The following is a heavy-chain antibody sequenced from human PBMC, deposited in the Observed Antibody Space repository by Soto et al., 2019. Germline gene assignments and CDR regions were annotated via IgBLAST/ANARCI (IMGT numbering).Heavy chain of an antibody. CDR2: ISAYNGNT. J-gene: IGHJ4*02. Sequence: QVKLVESGTEVKKPGASIKVSCKASGYSFATSGMSWVRQAPGQGLEWMGWISAYNGNTNYDQNLQDIVTMTTDTSTSTAYLEVRNLSSDDTAVYYCARAGQYYDASGYANWGQGTLVTVSS. CDR1: GYSFATSG. D-gene: IGHD3-22*01. CDR3: ARAGQYYDASGYAN. V-gene: IGHV1-18*01.